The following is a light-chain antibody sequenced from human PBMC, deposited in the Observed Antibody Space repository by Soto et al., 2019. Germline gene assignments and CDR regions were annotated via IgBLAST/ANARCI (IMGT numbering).Light chain of an antibody. CDR2: DAS. Sequence: EIVLTQSPATLSLSPGERATLSCRASQTVNSYLAWYQQKPGQAPRLLIYDASNRATGIPARFSGSGSGTDFTLTISRLEPEDFAVYYCQQRSNLLTFGGGTKVEIK. CDR3: QQRSNLLT. J-gene: IGKJ4*01. V-gene: IGKV3-11*01. CDR1: QTVNSY.